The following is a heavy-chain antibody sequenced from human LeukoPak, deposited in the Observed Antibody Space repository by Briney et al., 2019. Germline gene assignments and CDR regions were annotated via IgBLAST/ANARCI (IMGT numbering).Heavy chain of an antibody. CDR2: IYTSGST. J-gene: IGHJ6*03. D-gene: IGHD3-3*01. V-gene: IGHV4-4*07. CDR3: ARVRSARDLRFLEWSYYMDV. Sequence: SETLSLTCTVSGGSISSYYWSWIRQPAGKGLEWIGRIYTSGSTNYNPSLKSRVTMSVDTSKNQFSLKLSSVTAADTAVYYCARVRSARDLRFLEWSYYMDVWAKGPRSPSP. CDR1: GGSISSYY.